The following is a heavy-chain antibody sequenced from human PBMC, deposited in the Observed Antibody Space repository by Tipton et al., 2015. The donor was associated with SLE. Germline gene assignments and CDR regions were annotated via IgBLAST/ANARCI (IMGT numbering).Heavy chain of an antibody. CDR2: IYYSGST. CDR1: GGSISSSSYY. CDR3: ARHAPLPDYDFWSGSLGWYFDL. D-gene: IGHD3-3*01. Sequence: LRLSCTVSGGSISSSSYYWGWIRQPPGKGLEWIGRIYYSGSTYYNPSLKSRVTISVDTSKNQFSLKLSSVTAADTAVYYCARHAPLPDYDFWSGSLGWYFDLWGRGTLVTVSS. V-gene: IGHV4-39*07. J-gene: IGHJ2*01.